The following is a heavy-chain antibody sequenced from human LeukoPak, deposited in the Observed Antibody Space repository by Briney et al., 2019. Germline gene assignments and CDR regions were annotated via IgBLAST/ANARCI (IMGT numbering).Heavy chain of an antibody. V-gene: IGHV4-59*08. Sequence: SETLSLTCTVSGGSISSYYWSWIRQPPGQGLEGIGYIYYSGSTNYSPALKCRVTISGDTSKNQFSLKLSSVTAADTAVYYWARLKEGQQLALIHDPGGQGTLVTVSS. CDR3: ARLKEGQQLALIHDP. CDR1: GGSISSYY. CDR2: IYYSGST. D-gene: IGHD6-13*01. J-gene: IGHJ5*02.